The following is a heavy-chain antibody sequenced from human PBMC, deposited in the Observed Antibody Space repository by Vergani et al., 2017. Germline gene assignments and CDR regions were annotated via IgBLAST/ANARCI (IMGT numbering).Heavy chain of an antibody. J-gene: IGHJ6*03. CDR3: VYRKTDCGTTGFFYPFYYYYYMDV. CDR2: IYWNDDQ. Sequence: QITLKESGPTLVKPTQTLTLTCTFSGFSLNTRGVSVAWIRQPPGKALDWLALIYWNDDQHYSPSLNNRVTITKDTSKNQVVLTMTNMDYVDTGTYYCVYRKTDCGTTGFFYPFYYYYYMDVWGKGTTVTVSS. D-gene: IGHD1-7*01. CDR1: GFSLNTRGVS. V-gene: IGHV2-5*04.